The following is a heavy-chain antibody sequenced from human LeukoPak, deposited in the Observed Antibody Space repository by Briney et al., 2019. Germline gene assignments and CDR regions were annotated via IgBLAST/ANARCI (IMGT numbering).Heavy chain of an antibody. J-gene: IGHJ6*02. CDR1: GYTFTGYY. CDR2: INPNSGGT. D-gene: IGHD6-13*01. Sequence: ASVKVSCKASGYTFTGYYMHWVRRAPGQGLEWMGWINPNSGGTNYAQKFQGWVTMTKDTSISTAYMELSRLRSDDTAVYYCARAINSSSWYYYYGMDVWGQGTTVTVSS. V-gene: IGHV1-2*04. CDR3: ARAINSSSWYYYYGMDV.